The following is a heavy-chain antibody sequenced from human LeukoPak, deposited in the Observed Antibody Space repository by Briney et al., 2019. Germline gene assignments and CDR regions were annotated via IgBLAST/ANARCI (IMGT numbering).Heavy chain of an antibody. CDR2: INWNGGST. CDR1: GFTFDDYG. J-gene: IGHJ6*03. Sequence: GGSLRLSCAASGFTFDDYGMSWVRQAPGKGLEWVSGINWNGGSTGYADFVKGRFTISRDNAKNSLYLQMNSLRAEDTALYYCARGGYCSSTSCRIYYYMDVWGKETTVTVSS. V-gene: IGHV3-20*04. CDR3: ARGGYCSSTSCRIYYYMDV. D-gene: IGHD2-2*01.